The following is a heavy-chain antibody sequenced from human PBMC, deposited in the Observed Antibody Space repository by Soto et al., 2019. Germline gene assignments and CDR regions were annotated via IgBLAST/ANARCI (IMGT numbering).Heavy chain of an antibody. CDR2: ISGSGGST. Sequence: GGSLRLSCAASGFTFSSYAMSWVRQAPGKGLEWVSAISGSGGSTYYADSVKGRFTISRDNSKNTLYLQMNSLRAEDTAVYYCAKAPRDYDFWSGYPPGAFDIWGQGTMVTVSS. CDR1: GFTFSSYA. J-gene: IGHJ3*02. D-gene: IGHD3-3*01. CDR3: AKAPRDYDFWSGYPPGAFDI. V-gene: IGHV3-23*01.